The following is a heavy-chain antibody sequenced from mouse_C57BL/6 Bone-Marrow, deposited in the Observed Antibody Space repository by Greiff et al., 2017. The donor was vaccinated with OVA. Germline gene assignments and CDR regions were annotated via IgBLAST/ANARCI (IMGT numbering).Heavy chain of an antibody. Sequence: RVESGASVKMSCKASGYTFTDYYMNWVKQSHGKSLEWIGVINPYNGGTSYNQKFKGKATLTVDKSSSTAYMELNSLTSEDSAVYYCARGDYDSTWFAYWGQGTLVTVSA. J-gene: IGHJ3*01. CDR3: ARGDYDSTWFAY. V-gene: IGHV1-19*01. D-gene: IGHD2-4*01. CDR2: INPYNGGT. CDR1: GYTFTDYY.